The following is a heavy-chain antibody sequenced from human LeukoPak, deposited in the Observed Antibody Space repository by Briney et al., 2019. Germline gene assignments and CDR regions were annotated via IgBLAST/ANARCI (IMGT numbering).Heavy chain of an antibody. Sequence: PGGSLRLSCAASGFTFSSYSMNWVRQAPGKGLEWVSSISSSSSYIYYADSVKGRFTISRDNAKNSLYLQMNSLRAEDTAVYYCARVKIYDKVLRDHAFDIWGQGTMVTVSS. CDR1: GFTFSSYS. CDR3: ARVKIYDKVLRDHAFDI. V-gene: IGHV3-21*01. D-gene: IGHD5/OR15-5a*01. J-gene: IGHJ3*02. CDR2: ISSSSSYI.